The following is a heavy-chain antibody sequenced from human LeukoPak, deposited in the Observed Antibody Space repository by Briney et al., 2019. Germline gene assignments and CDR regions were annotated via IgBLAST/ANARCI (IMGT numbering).Heavy chain of an antibody. J-gene: IGHJ4*02. V-gene: IGHV4-59*12. D-gene: IGHD2-21*02. CDR3: ARGRVVTPFDY. Sequence: SETLSLTCTVSGGSISSYYWSWIRQPPGKGLEWIGYIHYTGNTNYNPSLKSRVTISVDTSKNQFSLKLSSVTAADTAVYYCARGRVVTPFDYWGQGTLVTVSS. CDR1: GGSISSYY. CDR2: IHYTGNT.